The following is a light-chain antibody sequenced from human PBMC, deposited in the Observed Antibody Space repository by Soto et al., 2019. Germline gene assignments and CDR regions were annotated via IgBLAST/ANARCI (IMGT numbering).Light chain of an antibody. CDR3: QQYGSSGRT. J-gene: IGKJ1*01. CDR1: QSVSSSY. V-gene: IGKV3-20*01. Sequence: EIVLTQSPDTLSLSPGERATLSCRASQSVSSSYLAWYQQKPGQAPRLLIYGASRRATGIPDRFSGSGSGTDFTLTISRLEPEDFAVYYCQQYGSSGRTFGQGTKGEIK. CDR2: GAS.